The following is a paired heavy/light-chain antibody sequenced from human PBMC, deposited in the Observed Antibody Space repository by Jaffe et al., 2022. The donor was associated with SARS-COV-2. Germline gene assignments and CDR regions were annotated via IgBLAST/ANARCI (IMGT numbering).Heavy chain of an antibody. J-gene: IGHJ3*02. Sequence: QVHLVESGGGVVQPGRSLRLSCEASGFTFSSYGIHWFRQAPGKGLEWVAVIFYDGSKKYYVDSVEGRFTISRDNSKNMVSLQMNSLRAEDTALYYCARFNSLSAFDIWGQGTRVTVSS. CDR1: GFTFSSYG. CDR2: IFYDGSKK. D-gene: IGHD3-16*01. CDR3: ARFNSLSAFDI. V-gene: IGHV3-33*01.
Light chain of an antibody. CDR1: QSVSSNY. CDR3: QRYGGAPFT. CDR2: GAS. Sequence: EIVLTQSPGTLSLSPGERATLSCRASQSVSSNYLAWYQHKPGQAPRLLIYGASSRAAGIPDRFSGSGSGTDFTLTISRLEPEDSAVYYCQRYGGAPFTFGQGTKLEIK. V-gene: IGKV3-20*01. J-gene: IGKJ2*01.